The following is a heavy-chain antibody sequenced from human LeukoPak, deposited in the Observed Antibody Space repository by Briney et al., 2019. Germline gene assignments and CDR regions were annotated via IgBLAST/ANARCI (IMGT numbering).Heavy chain of an antibody. V-gene: IGHV4-39*01. CDR3: ARRRIVATIDY. J-gene: IGHJ4*02. D-gene: IGHD5-12*01. Sequence: PSETLSLTCGVSGGSISSSGYYWAWIRQPPGTGLEWIGSISYTGTTYSNPSLKSRLTISADRSKNQFSLKLTSVTAADTAVYYCARRRIVATIDYWGQGTLVTVSS. CDR1: GGSISSSGYY. CDR2: ISYTGTT.